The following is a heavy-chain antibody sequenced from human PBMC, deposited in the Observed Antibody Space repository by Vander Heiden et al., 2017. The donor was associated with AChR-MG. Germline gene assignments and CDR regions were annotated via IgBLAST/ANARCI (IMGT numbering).Heavy chain of an antibody. CDR1: GFTFSSYW. D-gene: IGHD3-3*01. CDR2: IKQDGSEK. V-gene: IGHV3-7*01. CDR3: ARDTNDFWSGYPDFRY. J-gene: IGHJ4*02. Sequence: EVQLVESGGGLVQPGGSLRRSFAASGFTFSSYWIGWGRQAPGKGLEWVANIKQDGSEKYYVDSVKGRFTISRDNAKNSLYLQMNSLRAEDTAVYYCARDTNDFWSGYPDFRYWGQGTLVTVSS.